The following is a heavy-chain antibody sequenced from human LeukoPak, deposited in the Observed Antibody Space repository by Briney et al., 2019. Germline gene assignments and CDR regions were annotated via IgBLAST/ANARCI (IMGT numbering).Heavy chain of an antibody. Sequence: ASVKVSCKASGYTFTSYGISWVRQAPGQGLEWMGWISAYNGNTNYAQELQGRVTMTTDTSTSTAYMELRSLRSDDTAVYYCARIYDSSGYYYGPRDYWGQGTLVTVSS. CDR1: GYTFTSYG. CDR2: ISAYNGNT. D-gene: IGHD3-22*01. CDR3: ARIYDSSGYYYGPRDY. V-gene: IGHV1-18*01. J-gene: IGHJ4*02.